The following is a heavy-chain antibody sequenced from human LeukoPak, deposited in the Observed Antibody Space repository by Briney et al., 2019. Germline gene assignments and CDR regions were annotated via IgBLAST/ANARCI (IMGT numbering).Heavy chain of an antibody. Sequence: SETLSLTCTVSGGSISSSGYYWGWIRQPPGEGLEWIGSIYFSGSTYYNPSLKSRVTISVDTSKNQFSLKLSSVTAADTAVYYCARSTFGDYDNYMDVWGKGTTVTVSS. CDR3: ARSTFGDYDNYMDV. J-gene: IGHJ6*03. D-gene: IGHD3-10*01. CDR2: IYFSGST. V-gene: IGHV4-39*07. CDR1: GGSISSSGYY.